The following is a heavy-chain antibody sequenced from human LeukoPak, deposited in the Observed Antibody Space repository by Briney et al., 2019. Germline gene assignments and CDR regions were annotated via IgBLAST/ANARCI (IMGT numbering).Heavy chain of an antibody. CDR2: IYYSGTT. CDR1: GGSISSTSYH. Sequence: SETLSLTCTVSGGSISSTSYHWGWLRPPPGQGLEWIGSIYYSGTTYYNPSLKRRLTISVHTSKNQYSLKLTSVTAADTAVYYCARLLVGARHFDYWGQGTLVTVSS. D-gene: IGHD1-26*01. J-gene: IGHJ4*02. V-gene: IGHV4-39*01. CDR3: ARLLVGARHFDY.